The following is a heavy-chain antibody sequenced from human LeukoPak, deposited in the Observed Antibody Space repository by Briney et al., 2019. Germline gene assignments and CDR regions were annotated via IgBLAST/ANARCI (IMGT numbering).Heavy chain of an antibody. CDR1: GGTFSSYA. Sequence: GASVKVSCKASGGTFSSYAISWVRQAPGQGLEWMGGIIPIFGTANYAQKFQGRVTITADESTSTAYMELSSLRSDDTAVYYCAREDTVTTGWFDPWGQGTLVTVSS. CDR2: IIPIFGTA. D-gene: IGHD4-17*01. CDR3: AREDTVTTGWFDP. V-gene: IGHV1-69*13. J-gene: IGHJ5*02.